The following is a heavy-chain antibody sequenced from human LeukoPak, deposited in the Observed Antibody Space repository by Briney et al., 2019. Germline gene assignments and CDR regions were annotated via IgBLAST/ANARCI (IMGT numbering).Heavy chain of an antibody. V-gene: IGHV4-61*01. D-gene: IGHD3-22*01. CDR3: ARHYYDSSGANDAFDI. CDR1: GGSVSSGSYY. CDR2: IYYSGST. J-gene: IGHJ3*02. Sequence: SETLSLTCTVSGGSVSSGSYYWSWIRQPPGTGLEWIGYIYYSGSTNYNPSLKSRVAISVDTSKNQFSLKLSSVTAADTAVYYCARHYYDSSGANDAFDIWGQGTMVTVSS.